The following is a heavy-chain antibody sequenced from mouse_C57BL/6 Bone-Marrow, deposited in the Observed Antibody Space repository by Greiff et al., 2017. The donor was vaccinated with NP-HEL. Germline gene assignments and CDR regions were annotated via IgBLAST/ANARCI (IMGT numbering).Heavy chain of an antibody. J-gene: IGHJ4*01. CDR3: ARGFSDAMDY. CDR1: GYAFSSYW. V-gene: IGHV1-80*01. CDR2: IYPGDGDT. Sequence: VKLMESGAELVKPGASVKISCKASGYAFSSYWMNWVKQRPGKGLEWIGQIYPGDGDTNYNGKFKGKATLTADKSSSTAYMQLSSLTSEDSAVYFCARGFSDAMDYWGQGTSVTVSS.